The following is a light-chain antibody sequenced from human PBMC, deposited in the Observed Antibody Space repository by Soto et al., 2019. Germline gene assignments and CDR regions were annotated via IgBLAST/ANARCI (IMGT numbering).Light chain of an antibody. Sequence: EVVLTQSPGTLSLSPGEGATLSCRASQSVSSNYLAWYRQKPGQAPRLLIYGASSRATGVPDRFSGSGSGTDFTLSISRLEPEDFAVYYCQHYGSSPLTFGGGTKVDIK. V-gene: IGKV3-20*01. CDR3: QHYGSSPLT. J-gene: IGKJ4*01. CDR1: QSVSSNY. CDR2: GAS.